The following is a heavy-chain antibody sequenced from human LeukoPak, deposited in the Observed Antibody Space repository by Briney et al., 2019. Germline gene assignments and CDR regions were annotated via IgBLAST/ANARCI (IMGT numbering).Heavy chain of an antibody. CDR1: GGSIISSNTY. D-gene: IGHD2-15*01. J-gene: IGHJ4*02. Sequence: KPSETLSLTCSVSGGSIISSNTYWGWIRQPPGKGLEWIGSIYFGGSSYYSPSLKSRVTISVDTSKTQFSLKLDSVTAADTAVYYRARGPPPLNCSGGSCYRGLFDYWGQGTLLTVSS. CDR2: IYFGGSS. CDR3: ARGPPPLNCSGGSCYRGLFDY. V-gene: IGHV4-39*01.